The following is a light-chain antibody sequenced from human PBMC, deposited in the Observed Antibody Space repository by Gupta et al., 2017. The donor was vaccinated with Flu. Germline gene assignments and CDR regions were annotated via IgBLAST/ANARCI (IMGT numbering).Light chain of an antibody. CDR1: GSNIGTNA. Sequence: QSVLTQPPSASGTPGQRVTMSCSGSGSNIGTNAVNWYQQYPETAPKVLIYNNNHRPSGVPDRFSGSKSGTSASLAISGLHSADEADYYCASWDDSLNGWVFGGGTKLTVL. CDR2: NNN. J-gene: IGLJ3*02. V-gene: IGLV1-44*01. CDR3: ASWDDSLNGWV.